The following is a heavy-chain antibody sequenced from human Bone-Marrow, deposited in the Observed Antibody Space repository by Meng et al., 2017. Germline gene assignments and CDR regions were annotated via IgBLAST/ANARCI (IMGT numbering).Heavy chain of an antibody. CDR3: TDSGVSDY. Sequence: EVQVVESRGVWVKPVVSLRLSCASSGFTFSHAWMGWVRQAPGKGLEWVGRIKSRTDGGTTDYAAPVKGRFTISRDDSKNTLYLQMNSLKTEDTAVYYCTDSGVSDYWGQGTLVTVSS. V-gene: IGHV3-15*01. J-gene: IGHJ4*02. D-gene: IGHD6-13*01. CDR2: IKSRTDGGTT. CDR1: GFTFSHAW.